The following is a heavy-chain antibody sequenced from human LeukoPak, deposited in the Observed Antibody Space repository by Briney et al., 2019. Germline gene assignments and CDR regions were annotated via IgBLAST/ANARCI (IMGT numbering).Heavy chain of an antibody. CDR1: GFTFSSYG. D-gene: IGHD2-15*01. CDR2: ISYDGSNK. J-gene: IGHJ4*02. Sequence: PGRSLRLSCAASGFTFSSYGMHWVRQAPGKGLEWVAVISYDGSNKYYADSVKGRFTISRDNSKNTLYLQMNSLRAEDTAVYYCAKDRGRYCSGGSCRYFDYWGQGTLVTVSS. CDR3: AKDRGRYCSGGSCRYFDY. V-gene: IGHV3-30*18.